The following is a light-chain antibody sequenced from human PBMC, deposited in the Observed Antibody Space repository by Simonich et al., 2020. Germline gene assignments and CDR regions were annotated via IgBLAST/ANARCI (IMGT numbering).Light chain of an antibody. V-gene: IGLV3-10*01. CDR3: YSTDSSGNHRV. CDR2: EDS. Sequence: SYELTQPPSVSVSPGQTARITCSGDALPKKYAYWYQKKSCQAPVLVIYEDSKRPPGIPERFSGSSSGTMATLTISGAQVEDEADYYCYSTDSSGNHRVFGGGTKLTVL. CDR1: ALPKKY. J-gene: IGLJ2*01.